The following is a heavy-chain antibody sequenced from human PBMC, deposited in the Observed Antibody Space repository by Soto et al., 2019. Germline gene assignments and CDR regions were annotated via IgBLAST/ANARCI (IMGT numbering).Heavy chain of an antibody. D-gene: IGHD3-10*02. CDR3: ASMIGDPVLSFDS. J-gene: IGHJ5*01. CDR2: IFYSGST. CDR1: GGSISSYY. V-gene: IGHV4-59*01. Sequence: QVQLQESGPGLVKPLETLPLTCTVSGGSISSYYWSWIRQPPGKGLEWIGFIFYSGSTSYNPSLKSRVTISIDTSEYQFSLKLNSVTAADTAVYYCASMIGDPVLSFDSWGQGTLVAVSS.